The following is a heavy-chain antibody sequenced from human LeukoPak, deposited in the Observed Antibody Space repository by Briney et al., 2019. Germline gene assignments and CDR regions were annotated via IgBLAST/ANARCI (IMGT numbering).Heavy chain of an antibody. CDR3: ARATGSGYEYYFDY. CDR2: INPNSGGT. D-gene: IGHD5-12*01. Sequence: ASVKVSRKASGYTFTGYYMHWVRQAPGQGLEWMGRINPNSGGTNYAQKFQGRVTMTRDTSISTAYMELSRLRSDDTAVYYCARATGSGYEYYFDYWGQGTLVTVSS. CDR1: GYTFTGYY. V-gene: IGHV1-2*06. J-gene: IGHJ4*02.